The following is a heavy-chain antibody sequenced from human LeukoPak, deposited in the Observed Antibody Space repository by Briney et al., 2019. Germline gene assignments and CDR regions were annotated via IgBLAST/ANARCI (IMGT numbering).Heavy chain of an antibody. CDR2: INPNSGGT. J-gene: IGHJ4*02. CDR3: ARVGDDSRGYYFDY. Sequence: ASVKVSCKASGYTLTGYYLHWVRQAPGQGLEWMGWINPNSGGTNYVQKFQGRVTMTRDTSISTAYMEVSRLRSDDTAVYYCARVGDDSRGYYFDYWGQGTLVIVSS. V-gene: IGHV1-2*02. CDR1: GYTLTGYY. D-gene: IGHD3-22*01.